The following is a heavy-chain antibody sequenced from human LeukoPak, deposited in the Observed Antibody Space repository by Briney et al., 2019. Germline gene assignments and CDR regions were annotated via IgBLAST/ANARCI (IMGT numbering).Heavy chain of an antibody. V-gene: IGHV3-64D*09. D-gene: IGHD3-22*01. CDR2: ISSNGGNT. Sequence: GGSLRLSCSASGFTFSNNAMHWVRQAPGKGLEYVSGISSNGGNTHYADKVKGRFTISRDNSKNTLYLQMSSLRAEDTAVYYCVSTYYYDSSGYYPFDYWGQGTPVTASS. J-gene: IGHJ4*02. CDR1: GFTFSNNA. CDR3: VSTYYYDSSGYYPFDY.